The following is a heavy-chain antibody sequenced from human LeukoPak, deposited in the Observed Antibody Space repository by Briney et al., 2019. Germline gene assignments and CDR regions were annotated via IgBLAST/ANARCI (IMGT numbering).Heavy chain of an antibody. V-gene: IGHV4-34*01. J-gene: IGHJ3*02. CDR2: INHSGST. D-gene: IGHD3-3*01. CDR3: ARRPIFGVEGFDI. Sequence: SETLSLTCAVYGGSFSDYYWSWIRQPPGKGLEWIGEINHSGSTNYNPSLKSRVTLSVDTSKNQFSLNLSSVTAADTAVYYCARRPIFGVEGFDIWGPGTMVTVSS. CDR1: GGSFSDYY.